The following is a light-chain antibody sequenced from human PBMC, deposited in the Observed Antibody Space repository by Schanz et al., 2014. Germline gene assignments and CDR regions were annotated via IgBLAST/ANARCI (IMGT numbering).Light chain of an antibody. CDR2: TAS. V-gene: IGKV1-39*01. Sequence: DIRLTQSPSSLSASVGDRVTITCRASQNINIYVNWYQHQPGRAPKLLIYTASNLQSGVPSRFSGSGSVTDFTLTISSLQPEDFATYYCQQLSSYPRTFGQGTKVDIK. CDR1: QNINIY. J-gene: IGKJ1*01. CDR3: QQLSSYPRT.